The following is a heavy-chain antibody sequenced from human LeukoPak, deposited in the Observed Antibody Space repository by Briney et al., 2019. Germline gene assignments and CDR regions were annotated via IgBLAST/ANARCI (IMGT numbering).Heavy chain of an antibody. CDR2: IYYSGST. CDR1: GGSISSYY. Sequence: PSETLSLTCTVSGGSISSYYWSWIRQPPGKGLEWIGYIYYSGSTNYNPSLKSRVTISVGTSKNQFSLKLSSVTAADTAVYYCARVGAARSVFDYWGQGTLVTVSS. CDR3: ARVGAARSVFDY. D-gene: IGHD6-6*01. V-gene: IGHV4-59*01. J-gene: IGHJ4*02.